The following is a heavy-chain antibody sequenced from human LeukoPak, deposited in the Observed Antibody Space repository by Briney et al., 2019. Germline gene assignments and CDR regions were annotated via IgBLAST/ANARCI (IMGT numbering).Heavy chain of an antibody. CDR2: IYYSETT. CDR1: GGSISSYY. V-gene: IGHV4-59*01. Sequence: SETLSLTCTVSGGSISSYYWSWIRQPPGKGLEWIGYIYYSETTNYNPSLKSRVTISVDTSKNQFSLKLSSVTAADTAVYYCARGVYIAAAQYAYWGQGTLVTVSS. CDR3: ARGVYIAAAQYAY. J-gene: IGHJ4*02. D-gene: IGHD6-13*01.